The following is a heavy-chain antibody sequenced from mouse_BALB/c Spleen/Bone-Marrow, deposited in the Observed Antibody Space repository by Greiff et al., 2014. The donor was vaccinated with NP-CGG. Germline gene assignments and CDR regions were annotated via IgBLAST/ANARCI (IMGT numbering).Heavy chain of an antibody. V-gene: IGHV14-4*02. J-gene: IGHJ2*01. CDR3: SARGDYDFDYFDY. CDR2: IDPENGDT. D-gene: IGHD2-4*01. Sequence: EVQLQQSGAELERSGASVKLSCTASGFNIKDYYMHWVKQRPEQGLEWIGWIDPENGDTEYAPKFQGKATMTADTSSNTAYLQLSSLTSEDTAVYYCSARGDYDFDYFDYWGQGTTLTVSS. CDR1: GFNIKDYY.